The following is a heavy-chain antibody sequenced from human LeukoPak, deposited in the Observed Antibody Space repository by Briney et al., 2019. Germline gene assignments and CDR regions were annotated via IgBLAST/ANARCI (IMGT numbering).Heavy chain of an antibody. CDR1: QFTFNKYG. J-gene: IGHJ4*02. D-gene: IGHD6-19*01. CDR3: AKGGPSVAATFDH. Sequence: GGSLRLSCATPQFTFNKYGMHWVRQAPGRGLEWVAFVRYYGNTNQYSDSVKGQFFISIDNSRDLLFLRMNNLRSDDISVYYWAKGGPSVAATFDHWGQGTRVIVSS. CDR2: VRYYGNTN. V-gene: IGHV3-30*02.